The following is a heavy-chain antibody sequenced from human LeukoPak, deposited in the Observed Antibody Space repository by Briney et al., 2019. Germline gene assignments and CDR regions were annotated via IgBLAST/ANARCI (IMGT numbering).Heavy chain of an antibody. J-gene: IGHJ6*03. D-gene: IGHD3-22*01. V-gene: IGHV3-21*04. CDR1: GFTFSTYT. Sequence: GGSLRLSCAASGFTFSTYTMNWVRQAPGKGLEWVSSITTSSSYTYYADSVKGRFTISRDNSKSTLYLQMNSLRAEDTAVYYCAKSVFDSSGDPYMDVWGKGTTVTISS. CDR3: AKSVFDSSGDPYMDV. CDR2: ITTSSSYT.